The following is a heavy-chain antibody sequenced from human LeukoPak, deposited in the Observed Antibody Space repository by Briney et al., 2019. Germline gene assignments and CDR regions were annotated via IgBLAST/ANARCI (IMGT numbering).Heavy chain of an antibody. CDR1: GFTFSSYE. Sequence: GGSLRLSCAASGFTFSSYEMNWVRQAPGKGLEWVSYISSSGSTIYYADSVKGRFTISRDNAKNSLDLQMNGLRAEDTAVYYCARSEGRIAAAGTLYMDVWGKGTTVTVSS. V-gene: IGHV3-48*03. CDR3: ARSEGRIAAAGTLYMDV. CDR2: ISSSGSTI. D-gene: IGHD6-13*01. J-gene: IGHJ6*03.